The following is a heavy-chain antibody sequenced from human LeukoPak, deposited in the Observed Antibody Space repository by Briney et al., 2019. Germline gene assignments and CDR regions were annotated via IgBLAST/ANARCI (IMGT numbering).Heavy chain of an antibody. CDR1: GYSISSGYY. V-gene: IGHV4-38-2*02. J-gene: IGHJ4*02. CDR3: ARMYSSGWDYFDY. Sequence: SETLSLTCTVSGYSISSGYYWGWIRQPPGKGLESIGSIYHSGITHYNPSFKSRVTISADTSKNQFSLKLSSVTAADTAVYYCARMYSSGWDYFDYWGQGTLVTVSS. D-gene: IGHD6-19*01. CDR2: IYHSGIT.